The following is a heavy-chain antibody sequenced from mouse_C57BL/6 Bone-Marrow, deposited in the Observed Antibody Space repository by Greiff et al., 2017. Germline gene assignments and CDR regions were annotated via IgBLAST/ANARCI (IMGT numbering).Heavy chain of an antibody. V-gene: IGHV3-6*01. D-gene: IGHD2-3*01. J-gene: IGHJ2*01. Sequence: EVQLQQSGPGLVKPSQSLSLTCSVTGYSITSGYYWNWIRQFPGNKLEWMGYISYDGSNNYNPSLKNRTSSTRDTSKNQFFLKLNTVTTEDTAAYYCASGYYVLPFDYWGQGTTLTVSS. CDR1: GYSITSGYY. CDR2: ISYDGSN. CDR3: ASGYYVLPFDY.